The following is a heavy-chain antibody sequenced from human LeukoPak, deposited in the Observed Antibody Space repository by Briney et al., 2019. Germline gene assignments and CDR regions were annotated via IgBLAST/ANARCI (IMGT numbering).Heavy chain of an antibody. CDR2: IYYSGST. CDR3: ARDGVTRWFDP. Sequence: SETLSLTCTVSGGSISSGDYYWSWIRQPPGKGLEWIGYIYYSGSTYYNPSLKSRVTISVDTSKNQFPLKLSSVTAADTAVYYCARDGVTRWFDPWGQGTLVTVSS. D-gene: IGHD4-17*01. J-gene: IGHJ5*02. CDR1: GGSISSGDYY. V-gene: IGHV4-30-4*01.